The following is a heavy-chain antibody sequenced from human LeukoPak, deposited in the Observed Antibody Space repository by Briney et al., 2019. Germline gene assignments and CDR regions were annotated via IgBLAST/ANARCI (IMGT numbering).Heavy chain of an antibody. CDR1: GFTFSSYA. CDR2: ISYDGSNK. CDR3: ASDTFYCSSTSCYRFDY. D-gene: IGHD2-2*01. Sequence: GGSLRLSCAASGFTFSSYAMHWVRQAPGKGLEWVAVISYDGSNKYYADSVKGRFTISRDNSKNTLYLQMNSLRTEDTALYYCASDTFYCSSTSCYRFDYWGQGTLVTVSS. V-gene: IGHV3-30-3*01. J-gene: IGHJ4*02.